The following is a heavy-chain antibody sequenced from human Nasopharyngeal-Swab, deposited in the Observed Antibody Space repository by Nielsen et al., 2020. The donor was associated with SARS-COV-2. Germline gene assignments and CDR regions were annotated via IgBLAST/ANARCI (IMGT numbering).Heavy chain of an antibody. V-gene: IGHV3-7*01. CDR1: GFTFSSYW. CDR3: ARDQKGEGCSGGSCYSHYYYGMDV. Sequence: GGSLRLSCAASGFTFSSYWMSWVRQAPGKGLEWLANIKQDGSDKYYVDSVKGRFTISRDNAKNSLYLQMNSLRAEDTAVYYCARDQKGEGCSGGSCYSHYYYGMDVWGQGTTVTVSS. D-gene: IGHD2-15*01. CDR2: IKQDGSDK. J-gene: IGHJ6*02.